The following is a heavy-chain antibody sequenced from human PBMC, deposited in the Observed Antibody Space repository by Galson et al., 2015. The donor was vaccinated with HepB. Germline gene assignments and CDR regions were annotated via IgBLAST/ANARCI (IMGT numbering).Heavy chain of an antibody. CDR2: IVVGSGDT. CDR1: GFTFTSSA. Sequence: SVKVSCKASGFTFTSSAVQWVRQARGQRLEWIGWIVVGSGDTNSAQKFQERVTITRDMSTSTAYMELSSLRSGDTAVYYCAADRYCGGNCYSSDAFDIWGQGTMVTVSS. J-gene: IGHJ3*02. V-gene: IGHV1-58*01. CDR3: AADRYCGGNCYSSDAFDI. D-gene: IGHD2-21*01.